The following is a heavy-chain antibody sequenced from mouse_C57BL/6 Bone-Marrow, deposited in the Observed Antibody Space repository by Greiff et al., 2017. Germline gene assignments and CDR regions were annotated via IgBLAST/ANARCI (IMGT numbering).Heavy chain of an antibody. Sequence: EVQLQQSGPELVKPGASVKISCKASGYTFTDYYMNWVKQSHGKSLEWIGDINPNNGGTSYNQKFKGKATLTVDKSSSTAYMELRSLTSEDSAVYYCARESYLLWSRGDYWGQGTSVTVSS. D-gene: IGHD2-1*01. CDR3: ARESYLLWSRGDY. CDR1: GYTFTDYY. CDR2: INPNNGGT. V-gene: IGHV1-26*01. J-gene: IGHJ4*01.